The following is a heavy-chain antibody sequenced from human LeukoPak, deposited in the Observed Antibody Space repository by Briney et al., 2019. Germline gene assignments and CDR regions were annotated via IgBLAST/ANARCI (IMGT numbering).Heavy chain of an antibody. CDR3: ARVGIAAQIDY. CDR1: GGSISSYY. V-gene: IGHV4-59*01. D-gene: IGHD6-13*01. Sequence: PSETLSLTCTVSGGSISSYYWSWIRQPPGKGLEWIGYIYYSGSTNYNPSLKSQVTISVDTSKNQFSLKLNSVTAADTAVYYCARVGIAAQIDYWGQGTLVTVSS. J-gene: IGHJ4*02. CDR2: IYYSGST.